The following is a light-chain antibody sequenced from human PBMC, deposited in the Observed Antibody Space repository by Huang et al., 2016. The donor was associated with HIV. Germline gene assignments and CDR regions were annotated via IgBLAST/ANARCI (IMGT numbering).Light chain of an antibody. V-gene: IGKV3-11*01. Sequence: EIVLTQSPATLSLSPGERATLSCRASQSVSNYLAWYQQKPGQASRLLIHDASYRATGVPVRFSGSGSGTDFTLTISSLEPEDFAVYYCQQRTDRPAFGQGTRLEIK. CDR3: QQRTDRPA. CDR2: DAS. J-gene: IGKJ5*01. CDR1: QSVSNY.